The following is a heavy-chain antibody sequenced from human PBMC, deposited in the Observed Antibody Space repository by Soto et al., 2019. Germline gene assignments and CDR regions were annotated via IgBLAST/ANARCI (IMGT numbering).Heavy chain of an antibody. D-gene: IGHD4-4*01. CDR2: INPNSGGT. J-gene: IGHJ6*03. CDR1: GYTFTGYY. Sequence: ASVKVSCKASGYTFTGYYMHWVRQAPGQGLEWMGWINPNSGGTNYAQKFQGWVTMTRDTSISTAYMELSRLRSDDTAVYYCARGTTVTTRTETYYYYYYMDVWGKGTTVTVSS. V-gene: IGHV1-2*04. CDR3: ARGTTVTTRTETYYYYYYMDV.